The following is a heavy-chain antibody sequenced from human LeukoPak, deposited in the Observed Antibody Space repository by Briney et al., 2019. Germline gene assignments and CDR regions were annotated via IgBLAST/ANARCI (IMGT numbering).Heavy chain of an antibody. CDR1: GFTFDDYT. J-gene: IGHJ4*02. CDR3: TKESGGGFDY. V-gene: IGHV3-43*01. D-gene: IGHD3-16*01. CDR2: ITWDSGSS. Sequence: GGSLRLSCAASGFTFDDYTMHWVHHPPGKGLEWVSLITWDSGSSFYADSVRGRFTISRDNSMNSLYLQMNSLRTEDTALYYCTKESGGGFDYWGQGTLVTVSS.